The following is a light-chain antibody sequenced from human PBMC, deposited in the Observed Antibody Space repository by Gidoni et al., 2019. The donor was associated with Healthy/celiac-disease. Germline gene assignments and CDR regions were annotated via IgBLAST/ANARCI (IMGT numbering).Light chain of an antibody. CDR1: QIISSY. CDR2: AAS. CDR3: QQSYSTPRT. J-gene: IGKJ1*01. V-gene: IGKV1-39*01. Sequence: DIQMTQSPSSLSASVGDRVTITRRASQIISSYLNWYQQKPGKAPKLLIYAASSLQSGVPSRFSGSVSGTDFTPTTSSLQPEEFATYYSQQSYSTPRTFGQGTKVEIK.